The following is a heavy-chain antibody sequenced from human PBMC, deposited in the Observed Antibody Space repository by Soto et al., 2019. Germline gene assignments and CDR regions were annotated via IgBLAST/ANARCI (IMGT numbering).Heavy chain of an antibody. J-gene: IGHJ4*02. D-gene: IGHD3-3*01. CDR1: GYTFTNYA. V-gene: IGHV1-3*01. CDR2: INAGNGDT. CDR3: ASGLITIFYDY. Sequence: QVHLVQSGAEVKKPGASVKVSCKASGYTFTNYARHWVRQAPGQRLEWMGWINAGNGDTEYSQKFEGSVSITRDTSASTAYMELSSLRSEDTAVYYCASGLITIFYDYWGQGTLVTVSS.